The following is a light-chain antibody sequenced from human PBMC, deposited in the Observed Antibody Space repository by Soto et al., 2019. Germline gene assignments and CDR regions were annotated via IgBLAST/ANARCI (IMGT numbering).Light chain of an antibody. CDR3: LQYYSYPQT. J-gene: IGKJ1*01. CDR2: VAS. CDR1: QSISSY. Sequence: DIPITQSPSSLSASVGDRVTIHCRASQSISSYLNWYQQKPGKAPERLIYVASSLQSGVPSRFSGSGSGTEFSLAITSLQPEDFATYYCLQYYSYPQTFGQGTKVDI. V-gene: IGKV1-17*01.